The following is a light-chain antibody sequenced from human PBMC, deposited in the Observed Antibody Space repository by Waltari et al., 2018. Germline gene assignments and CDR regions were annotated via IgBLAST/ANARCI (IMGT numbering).Light chain of an antibody. CDR3: SSYTSSSRV. Sequence: QSALTQPASVSGSPGQSITISCTGTSSDVGGYNYVSWYQQHPGKAPKLMIYEVSNRPSGVSNRFSGSKSGNTASLTISGLQAEDEAGYYCSSYTSSSRVFGGGTKLTVL. J-gene: IGLJ2*01. CDR1: SSDVGGYNY. CDR2: EVS. V-gene: IGLV2-14*01.